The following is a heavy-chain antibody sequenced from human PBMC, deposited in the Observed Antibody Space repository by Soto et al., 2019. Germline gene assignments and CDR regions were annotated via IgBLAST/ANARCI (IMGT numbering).Heavy chain of an antibody. D-gene: IGHD2-15*01. J-gene: IGHJ6*02. CDR1: GYTFTSYG. V-gene: IGHV1-18*01. Sequence: QVQLVQSGAEVKKPGASVKVSCKASGYTFTSYGISWVRQAPGQGLEWMGWISAYNGNTNYAQKLQGRVTMTTDTSASTDYMERSSLRSDATAVYCCAYQVGGPIYYGLDVWGQGTTVTVSS. CDR2: ISAYNGNT. CDR3: AYQVGGPIYYGLDV.